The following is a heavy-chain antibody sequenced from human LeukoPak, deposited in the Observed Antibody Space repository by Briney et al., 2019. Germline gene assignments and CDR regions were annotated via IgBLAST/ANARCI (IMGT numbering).Heavy chain of an antibody. CDR1: GFTFTSSA. CDR2: IVVGSGNT. CDR3: ARVMGVSYFHAFDI. Sequence: GASVKVSCKASGFTFTSSAMQWVRHARGQRHGWRGWIVVGSGNTNYAQKLQGRVTMTRDTSTRTVYMELSSLRSEGTAVYYCARVMGVSYFHAFDIWGQGTMVSVCS. D-gene: IGHD3-16*01. V-gene: IGHV1-58*02. J-gene: IGHJ3*02.